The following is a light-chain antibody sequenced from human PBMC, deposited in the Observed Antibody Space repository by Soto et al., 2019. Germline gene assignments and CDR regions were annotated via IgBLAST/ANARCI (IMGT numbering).Light chain of an antibody. CDR3: QQYGSSPRLT. V-gene: IGKV3-20*01. Sequence: EIVLTQSPGTVSLSPGERATLSCRASQSVSSNYLAWYQQKPGQAPRLLIYAASSRATGIPDRFSGSGSGTDFTLTISRLEPEDFAVYYCQQYGSSPRLTFGGGTKVEIK. J-gene: IGKJ4*01. CDR2: AAS. CDR1: QSVSSNY.